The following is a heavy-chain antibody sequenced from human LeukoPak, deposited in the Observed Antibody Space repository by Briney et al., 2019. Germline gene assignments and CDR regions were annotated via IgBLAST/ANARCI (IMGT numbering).Heavy chain of an antibody. V-gene: IGHV4-30-4*01. CDR1: GGSISSGDYY. Sequence: SQTLSLTCTVSGGSISSGDYYWSWIRQPPGKGLEWIGYIYYSGSTYYNPSLKSRVTISVDTSKNQFSLKLSSVTAADTAVYYCARTAQLSSNGDFDIWGQGTMVTVSS. CDR3: ARTAQLSSNGDFDI. D-gene: IGHD2-2*01. J-gene: IGHJ3*02. CDR2: IYYSGST.